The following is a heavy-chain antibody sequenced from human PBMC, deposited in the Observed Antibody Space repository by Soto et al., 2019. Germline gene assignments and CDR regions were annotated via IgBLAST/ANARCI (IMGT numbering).Heavy chain of an antibody. V-gene: IGHV4-30-4*01. CDR2: IYYSGST. Sequence: QVQLQESGPGLVKPSQTLSLTCTVSGGSISSGAYYWSWIRQPPGKGLEWIGYIYYSGSTYYNPSLKSRVTISVDPSKNQFPLKLSSVTAADTAVYYCASFYEDAIFGVVNKYNWFDPWGQGTLVTVSS. D-gene: IGHD3-3*01. CDR3: ASFYEDAIFGVVNKYNWFDP. J-gene: IGHJ5*02. CDR1: GGSISSGAYY.